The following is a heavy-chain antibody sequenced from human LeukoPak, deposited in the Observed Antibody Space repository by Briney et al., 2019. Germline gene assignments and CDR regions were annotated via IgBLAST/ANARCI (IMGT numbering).Heavy chain of an antibody. CDR2: IKQDGSEK. CDR1: GFTFSSYW. V-gene: IGHV3-7*01. Sequence: GGSLRLSCAASGFTFSSYWMSWVRQAPGKGLEWVANIKQDGSEKYYVDSVKGRFTIPRDNAKNSLYLQMNSLRAEDTAVYYCARAPDEPYYYYYGMDVWGQGTTVTVSS. J-gene: IGHJ6*02. CDR3: ARAPDEPYYYYYGMDV. D-gene: IGHD1-14*01.